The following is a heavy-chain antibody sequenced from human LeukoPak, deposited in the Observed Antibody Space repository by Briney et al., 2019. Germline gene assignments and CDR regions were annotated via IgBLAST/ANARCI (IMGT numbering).Heavy chain of an antibody. Sequence: SETLSLTCTVSGYSISSGYYWGWIRQPPGKGLEWIGSIYHSGSTYYNPSLKSRVTISVDTSKNQFSLKLSSVTAADTAVYYCARRRYGSGSYYKGVNWFDPWGQGTLVTVSS. CDR1: GYSISSGYY. CDR3: ARRRYGSGSYYKGVNWFDP. D-gene: IGHD3-10*01. CDR2: IYHSGST. J-gene: IGHJ5*02. V-gene: IGHV4-38-2*02.